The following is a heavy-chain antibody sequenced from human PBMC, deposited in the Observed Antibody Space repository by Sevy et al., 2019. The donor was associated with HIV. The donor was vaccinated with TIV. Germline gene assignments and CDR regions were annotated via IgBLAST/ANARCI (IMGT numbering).Heavy chain of an antibody. J-gene: IGHJ4*02. CDR2: ISYAGSAT. V-gene: IGHV3-30*04. D-gene: IGHD2-15*01. CDR1: GFTFNTHA. CDR3: TRDSGYDPNSVPGHY. Sequence: GGSLRLSCAASGFTFNTHAMHWVRQAPGKGLEWVAVISYAGSATYYTDSVKGRFTISRDNSKNKLYLEMTSLRIEGTAVYYCTRDSGYDPNSVPGHYWGQGTPVTVSS.